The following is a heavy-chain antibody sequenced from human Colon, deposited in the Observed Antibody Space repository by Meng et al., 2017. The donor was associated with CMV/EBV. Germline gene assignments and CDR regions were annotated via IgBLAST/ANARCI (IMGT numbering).Heavy chain of an antibody. V-gene: IGHV3-23*01. D-gene: IGHD3-10*01. Sequence: GESLKISCAASGFIFDKFAMHWVRRAPGKGLEWVSAITGSGDVTYYADSVKGRFTISRDNAKNSLSLLMNSLRPEDTAVYYCARSYYYGLDVWGQGTTVTVSS. CDR2: ITGSGDVT. CDR1: GFIFDKFA. J-gene: IGHJ6*02. CDR3: ARSYYYGLDV.